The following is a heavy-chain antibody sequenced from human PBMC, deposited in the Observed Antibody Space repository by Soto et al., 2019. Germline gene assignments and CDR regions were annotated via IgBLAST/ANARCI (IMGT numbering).Heavy chain of an antibody. Sequence: ASVKVSCKASGGTFSSYAISWVRQAPGQGLEWMGGIIPIFGTANYAQKFQGRVTITADESTSTAYMILISLRAEDTAVYYCASAMGITGTTGYYYYGMDVWGQGTTVTVSS. D-gene: IGHD1-7*01. J-gene: IGHJ6*02. CDR3: ASAMGITGTTGYYYYGMDV. CDR2: IIPIFGTA. CDR1: GGTFSSYA. V-gene: IGHV1-69*13.